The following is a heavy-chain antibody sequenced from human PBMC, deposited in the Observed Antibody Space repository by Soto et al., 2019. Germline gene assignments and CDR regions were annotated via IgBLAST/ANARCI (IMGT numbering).Heavy chain of an antibody. J-gene: IGHJ4*02. CDR1: GYTFTGYY. V-gene: IGHV1-2*02. D-gene: IGHD3-22*01. CDR2: INPNSGGT. Sequence: ASVKVSCKASGYTFTGYYMHWVRQAPGQGLEWMGWINPNSGGTNYAQKFQGRVTMTRDTSISTAYMELSRLRSDDTAVYYCHTYYYDSSGTGGAYWGQGTLVTVS. CDR3: HTYYYDSSGTGGAY.